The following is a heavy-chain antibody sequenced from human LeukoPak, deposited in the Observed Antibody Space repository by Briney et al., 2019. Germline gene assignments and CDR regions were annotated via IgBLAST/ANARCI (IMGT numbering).Heavy chain of an antibody. J-gene: IGHJ4*02. D-gene: IGHD2-2*01. CDR3: ARQLGYCSSTSCYADKVDY. V-gene: IGHV4-39*01. Sequence: PGGSLRLSCADSGFTFSSYWMSWVRQPPGKGLEWIGSIYYSGSTYYNPSLKSRVTISVDTSKNQFSLKLSSVTAADTAVYYCARQLGYCSSTSCYADKVDYWGQGTLVTVSS. CDR1: GFTFSSYW. CDR2: IYYSGST.